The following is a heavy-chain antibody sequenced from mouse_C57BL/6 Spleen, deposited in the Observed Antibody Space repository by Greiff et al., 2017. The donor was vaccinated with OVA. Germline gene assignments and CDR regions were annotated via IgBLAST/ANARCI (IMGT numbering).Heavy chain of an antibody. J-gene: IGHJ2*01. D-gene: IGHD2-1*01. CDR3: ARPNGNYGYFDY. CDR2: ISSGSSTI. CDR1: GFTFSDYG. V-gene: IGHV5-17*01. Sequence: EVKLVESGGGLVKPGGSLKLSCAASGFTFSDYGMHWVRQAPEKGLEWVAYISSGSSTIYYADTVKGRFTISRDNAKNTLFLQMASLRSEDTAMYYCARPNGNYGYFDYWGQGTTLTVSS.